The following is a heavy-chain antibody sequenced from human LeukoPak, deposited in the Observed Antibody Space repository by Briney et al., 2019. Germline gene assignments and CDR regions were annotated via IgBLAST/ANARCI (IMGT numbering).Heavy chain of an antibody. D-gene: IGHD2-21*02. CDR2: IHYSGST. CDR1: GGSISTSYYF. V-gene: IGHV4-39*07. J-gene: IGHJ4*02. Sequence: SETLSLTCTVSGGSISTSYYFWGWIRQPPGKGLEWIGGIHYSGSTYYSPSLKSRVTMSVDTSKNQFSLKLTSVTAADTAMYYCARKPCGGDCYYFDYWGQGTLVTVSS. CDR3: ARKPCGGDCYYFDY.